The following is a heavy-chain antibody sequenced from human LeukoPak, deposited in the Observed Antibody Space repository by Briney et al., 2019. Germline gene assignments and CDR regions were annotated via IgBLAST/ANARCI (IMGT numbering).Heavy chain of an antibody. CDR3: ARHLVVPAARRFDY. V-gene: IGHV4-59*08. CDR1: GGSISSYY. J-gene: IGHJ4*02. Sequence: SETLSLTCTVSGGSISSYYWSWIRQPPGKGLEWIGYIYYSGSTYYKPSLKSRVTISVDTSKNQFSLKLSSVTAADTAVYYCARHLVVPAARRFDYWGQGTLVTVSS. D-gene: IGHD2-2*01. CDR2: IYYSGST.